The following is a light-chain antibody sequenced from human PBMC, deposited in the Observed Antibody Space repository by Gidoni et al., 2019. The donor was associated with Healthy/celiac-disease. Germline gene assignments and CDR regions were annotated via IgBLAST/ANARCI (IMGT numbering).Light chain of an antibody. V-gene: IGKV1-39*01. J-gene: IGKJ1*01. CDR2: AAS. CDR3: QQSYSTPWT. Sequence: DSQMTQSPSSLSASVGDRVTITCRARQSTSSYLNWYQQKPGKAPKLLIYAASSLQSGVPSRFSGSGSGTDFTLTISSLQPEDFATYYCQQSYSTPWTFGQGTKVEIK. CDR1: QSTSSY.